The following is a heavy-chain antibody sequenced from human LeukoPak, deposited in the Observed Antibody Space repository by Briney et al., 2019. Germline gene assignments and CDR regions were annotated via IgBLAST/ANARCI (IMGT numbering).Heavy chain of an antibody. J-gene: IGHJ4*02. CDR2: ITWHGRST. CDR1: GFIFDDFS. V-gene: IGHV3-9*01. Sequence: GGSLRLSCAASGFIFDDFSMFWVRQVPGKGLEWVSSITWHGRSTAYVDSVRGRFTISRDNAKYSLYLQMNSLRPEDTAFYYCTKATTRRVPAATIDSWGQGTLVTVSS. CDR3: TKATTRRVPAATIDS. D-gene: IGHD6-13*01.